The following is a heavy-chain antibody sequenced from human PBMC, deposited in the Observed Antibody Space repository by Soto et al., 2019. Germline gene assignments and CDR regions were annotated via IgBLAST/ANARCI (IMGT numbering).Heavy chain of an antibody. V-gene: IGHV1-18*01. J-gene: IGHJ3*02. D-gene: IGHD3-22*01. CDR3: ATSGHLAYYYDSSGPDDAFDI. CDR1: GYTFTSYG. Sequence: GASVKVSSKASGYTFTSYGISCVRQAPRQGLEWMGWISAYNGNTNDAQKLQCRVTMTTDTSTSTAYMELGSLRSDDTAVYSCATSGHLAYYYDSSGPDDAFDIWGQGTMVTASS. CDR2: ISAYNGNT.